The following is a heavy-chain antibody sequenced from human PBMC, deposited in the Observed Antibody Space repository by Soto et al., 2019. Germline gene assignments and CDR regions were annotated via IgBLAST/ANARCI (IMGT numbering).Heavy chain of an antibody. D-gene: IGHD4-17*01. CDR2: INHSGST. CDR3: ARGTTVTTKIGYYYSYMDV. J-gene: IGHJ6*03. CDR1: GGSFSGYY. Sequence: SETLCLTCAVYGGSFSGYYWSWIRQPPGKGLEWIGEINHSGSTNYNPSLKSRVTISVDTSKNQFSLKLSSVTAADTAVYYCARGTTVTTKIGYYYSYMDVWGKGTTVTVSS. V-gene: IGHV4-34*01.